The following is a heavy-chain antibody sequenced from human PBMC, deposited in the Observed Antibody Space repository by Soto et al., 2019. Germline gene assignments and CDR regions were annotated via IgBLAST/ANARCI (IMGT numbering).Heavy chain of an antibody. CDR3: ARVIPGAEAWFDP. Sequence: QVQLLQSAAEVKKPGASVKVSCKASGYTFTNFGVTWVRQAPGQGLEWMGWISAYTDDPNYAQKFQGRVTMTIDTSTSTAYMDLRSQTSDDTAVYYCARVIPGAEAWFDPWGQGTLVTVSS. J-gene: IGHJ5*02. D-gene: IGHD2-2*02. CDR1: GYTFTNFG. CDR2: ISAYTDDP. V-gene: IGHV1-18*01.